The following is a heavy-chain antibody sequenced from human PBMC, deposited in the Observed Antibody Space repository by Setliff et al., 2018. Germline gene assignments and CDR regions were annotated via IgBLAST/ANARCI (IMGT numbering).Heavy chain of an antibody. V-gene: IGHV3-74*01. CDR1: GFTFSSYW. D-gene: IGHD2-2*01. Sequence: GKSLRLSCAASGFTFSSYWMHWVRQAPGRGLVWVSRINSDGSTTNYADSVKGRFTISRDNAKNTLYLQMNSLRAEDTAVYYCVRGYCSSSSCYGTMGYWGQGTLVTVSS. J-gene: IGHJ4*02. CDR2: INSDGSTT. CDR3: VRGYCSSSSCYGTMGY.